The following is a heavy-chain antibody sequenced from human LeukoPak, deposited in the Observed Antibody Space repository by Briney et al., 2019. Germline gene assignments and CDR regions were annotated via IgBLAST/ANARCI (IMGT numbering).Heavy chain of an antibody. J-gene: IGHJ4*02. CDR3: ARNPTDYDSSGYDDY. V-gene: IGHV3-74*01. Sequence: PGGSLRLSCAASGFTFSSYWMHWVRQAPGKGLVWVSRINSDGSITTYADSVKGRFTISRDNAKNTLYLQMNSLRAKDTAVYYCARNPTDYDSSGYDDYWGQGTLVTVSS. D-gene: IGHD3-22*01. CDR1: GFTFSSYW. CDR2: INSDGSIT.